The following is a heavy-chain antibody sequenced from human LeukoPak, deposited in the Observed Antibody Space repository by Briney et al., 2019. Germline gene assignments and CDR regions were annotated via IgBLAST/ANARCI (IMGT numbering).Heavy chain of an antibody. CDR1: GYSFTNYW. Sequence: GESLKISCKGSGYSFTNYWIGWVRQMPGKGLEWMGIVYPGDSDTRYSPSFQGQVTISADKSITTAFLQWSSLKASDSAMYYCARRGTVAGTFTYWGQGTLVTVSS. V-gene: IGHV5-51*01. D-gene: IGHD6-19*01. CDR2: VYPGDSDT. J-gene: IGHJ4*02. CDR3: ARRGTVAGTFTY.